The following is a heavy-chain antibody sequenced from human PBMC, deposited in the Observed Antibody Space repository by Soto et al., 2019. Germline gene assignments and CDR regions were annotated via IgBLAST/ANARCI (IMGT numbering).Heavy chain of an antibody. CDR3: ARGRYCSSTSCHHDY. CDR1: GGSISSGGYY. D-gene: IGHD2-2*01. CDR2: IYYSGST. V-gene: IGHV4-31*03. Sequence: SETLSLTCTVSGGSISSGGYYWSWIRQHPGKGLEWIGYIYYSGSTYYNPSLKSRVTISVGTSKNQFSLKLSSVTAADTAVYYCARGRYCSSTSCHHDYWGQGTLVTVSS. J-gene: IGHJ4*02.